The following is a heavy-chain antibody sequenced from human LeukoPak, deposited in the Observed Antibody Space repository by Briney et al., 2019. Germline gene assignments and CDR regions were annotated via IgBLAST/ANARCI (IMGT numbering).Heavy chain of an antibody. CDR2: ISSSGDTK. D-gene: IGHD3-10*01. V-gene: IGHV3-48*01. CDR3: ARDGDTMVRGVSPYFDY. CDR1: GFTFSSYS. Sequence: PGGSLRLSCAAPGFTFSSYSMNWVRQAPGKGLEWVSYISSSGDTKYYADSVKGRFTISRDNSKNTLYLQMNSLRAEDTAVYYCARDGDTMVRGVSPYFDYWGQGTLVTVSS. J-gene: IGHJ4*02.